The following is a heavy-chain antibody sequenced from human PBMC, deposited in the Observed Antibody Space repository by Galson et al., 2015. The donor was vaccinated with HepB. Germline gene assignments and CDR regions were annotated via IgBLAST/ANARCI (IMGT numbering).Heavy chain of an antibody. Sequence: SLRLSCAASGFTFSTYAMSWVRQAPGKGLEWVSGISGSGGSTFYVDSVKGRFTISRDNSKNTLYLQMDSLRAEDTAVYYCAKVERGYSHRRSFRGHFDYWGRGTLVTVSS. CDR1: GFTFSTYA. J-gene: IGHJ4*02. V-gene: IGHV3-23*01. CDR2: ISGSGGST. D-gene: IGHD5-18*01. CDR3: AKVERGYSHRRSFRGHFDY.